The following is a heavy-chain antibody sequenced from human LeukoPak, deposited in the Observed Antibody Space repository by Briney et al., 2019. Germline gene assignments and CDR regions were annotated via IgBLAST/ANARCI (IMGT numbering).Heavy chain of an antibody. D-gene: IGHD3-10*01. V-gene: IGHV1-2*02. Sequence: ASVKVSCKASGYTFIGYYIHWVRQAPGQGLEWMGWINPNSGGTNYAQKFQGRVTMTRDTSISTAYMELSSLRSEDTAVYYCARDMFSGSSYYYYMDVWGKGTTVTISS. CDR1: GYTFIGYY. CDR3: ARDMFSGSSYYYYMDV. CDR2: INPNSGGT. J-gene: IGHJ6*03.